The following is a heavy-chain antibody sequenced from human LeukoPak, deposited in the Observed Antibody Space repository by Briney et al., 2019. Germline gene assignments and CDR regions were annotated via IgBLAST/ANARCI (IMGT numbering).Heavy chain of an antibody. Sequence: GASVKVSCKASGYTFTGYYMHWVRQAPGQGLEWMGWINPNSGGTNYAQKFQGRVTMTRDTSISTAYMELSRLRSDDTAVYYCATIGLRFLEWLLGAFDIWGQGTMVTVSS. V-gene: IGHV1-2*02. CDR3: ATIGLRFLEWLLGAFDI. D-gene: IGHD3-3*01. CDR2: INPNSGGT. J-gene: IGHJ3*02. CDR1: GYTFTGYY.